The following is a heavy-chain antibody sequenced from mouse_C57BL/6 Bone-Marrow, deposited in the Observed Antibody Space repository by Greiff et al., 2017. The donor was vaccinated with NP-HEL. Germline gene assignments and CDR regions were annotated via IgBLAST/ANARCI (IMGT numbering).Heavy chain of an antibody. CDR1: GFTFSDYG. V-gene: IGHV5-15*01. CDR2: ISNLAYSI. CDR3: ARRGGYYYVGD. J-gene: IGHJ2*01. Sequence: EVQLVESGGGLVQPGGSLKLSCAASGFTFSDYGMAWVRQAPRKGPEWVAFISNLAYSIYYADTVTGRFTISRENAKNTLYLEMSSLRSEDTAMYYCARRGGYYYVGDWGQGATLTVSS. D-gene: IGHD2-3*01.